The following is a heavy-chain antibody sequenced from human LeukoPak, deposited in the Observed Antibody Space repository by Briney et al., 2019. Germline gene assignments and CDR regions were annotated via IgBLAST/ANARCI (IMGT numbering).Heavy chain of an antibody. CDR1: GDSISTYH. J-gene: IGHJ4*02. CDR3: ARDKQHSYGRYFDH. CDR2: MQSTGNS. D-gene: IGHD3-16*01. Sequence: PSETVSLTCSVSGDSISTYHWNWIRKPSGKGLEWIGYMQSTGNSKYNPSLRSRVNMFVDTSKNQAALILSSVTAADTAVYYCARDKQHSYGRYFDHWGQGALVTVSS. V-gene: IGHV4-59*01.